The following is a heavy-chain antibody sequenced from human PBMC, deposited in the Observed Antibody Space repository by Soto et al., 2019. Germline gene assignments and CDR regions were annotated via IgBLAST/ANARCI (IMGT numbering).Heavy chain of an antibody. CDR2: IKQDGSEK. D-gene: IGHD3-9*01. CDR1: GFTFSSYW. CDR3: ARVGFDWLLAQDYYYYMDV. V-gene: IGHV3-7*01. Sequence: EVQLVESGGGLVQPGGSLRLSCAASGFTFSSYWMSWVRQAPGKGLEWVANIKQDGSEKYYVDSVKGRFTISRDNAKNSLYLQMNSLRAEDTAVYYCARVGFDWLLAQDYYYYMDVWGKGTTVTVSS. J-gene: IGHJ6*03.